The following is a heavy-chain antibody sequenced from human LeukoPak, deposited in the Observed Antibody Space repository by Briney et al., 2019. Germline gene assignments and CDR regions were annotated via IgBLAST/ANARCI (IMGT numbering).Heavy chain of an antibody. V-gene: IGHV5-51*01. CDR3: ARHEVGGDSSSGFEYYYYMDV. CDR1: GYTFTNYW. J-gene: IGHJ6*03. Sequence: GESLKISCKASGYTFTNYWIGWVRQMPGQGLEWMGIIYPVDSDTKYSPSFQGQVTISVDESISTAYLQWSSLKASDTAIYYCARHEVGGDSSSGFEYYYYMDVWGKGTAVTVSS. CDR2: IYPVDSDT. D-gene: IGHD3-3*01.